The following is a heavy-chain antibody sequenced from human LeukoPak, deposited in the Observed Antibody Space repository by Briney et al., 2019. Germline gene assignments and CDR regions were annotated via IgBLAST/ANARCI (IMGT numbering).Heavy chain of an antibody. CDR3: ARGALDY. Sequence: PGGSLRLSCTTSGFTFGNYVMTWVRQAPGKGLEWVANIKQDGSEKYYVDSVKGRFTISRDNAKNSLYLQMNSLRAEDTAVYYCARGALDYWGQGTLVTVSS. CDR2: IKQDGSEK. CDR1: GFTFGNYV. V-gene: IGHV3-7*01. J-gene: IGHJ4*02.